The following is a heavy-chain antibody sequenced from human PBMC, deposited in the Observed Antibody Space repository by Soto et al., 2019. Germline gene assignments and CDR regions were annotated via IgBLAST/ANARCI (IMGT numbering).Heavy chain of an antibody. CDR1: GFTFSSYA. Sequence: EVQLLESGGGLARPGGALRLCCTASGFTFSSYAMTWVRQAPGKGLAWVSGISGSGGTTHYTDAEKGGFTVSRDNSNNTVCLQMNSLRVEDTAVYYCARGQGIVMFPVPVGIVNRPKPTGFDYWGQGTLVTVST. V-gene: IGHV3-23*01. D-gene: IGHD2-15*01. CDR2: ISGSGGTT. CDR3: ARGQGIVMFPVPVGIVNRPKPTGFDY. J-gene: IGHJ4*02.